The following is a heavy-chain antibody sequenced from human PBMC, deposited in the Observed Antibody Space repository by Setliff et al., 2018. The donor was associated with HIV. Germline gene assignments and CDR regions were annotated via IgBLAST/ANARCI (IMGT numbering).Heavy chain of an antibody. Sequence: PGGSLRLSCAASGFTFSTYGMHWVRQAPGMGLEWVAFIRYDGNNKNYADSVKGRFTISRDNAKNTLYLQMNSLRAEDTAVYYCASGSGCYDYWGQGNMVTVSS. D-gene: IGHD1-26*01. V-gene: IGHV3-30*02. J-gene: IGHJ4*02. CDR1: GFTFSTYG. CDR3: ASGSGCYDY. CDR2: IRYDGNNK.